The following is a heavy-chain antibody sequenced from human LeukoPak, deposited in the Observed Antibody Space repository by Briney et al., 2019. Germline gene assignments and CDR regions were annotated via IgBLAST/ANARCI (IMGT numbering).Heavy chain of an antibody. D-gene: IGHD2-15*01. CDR3: ARGPGGCSGGSCYHDY. V-gene: IGHV1-18*01. CDR2: INSHTGDT. Sequence: ASVKVSCKASGYTFTTYDIRWVRQAPGQGLEWMGWINSHTGDTKFPRSLLDRVTVTTDTSTSTAYMELRSLGSDDTAIYYCARGPGGCSGGSCYHDYWGQGTLVTVSS. CDR1: GYTFTTYD. J-gene: IGHJ4*02.